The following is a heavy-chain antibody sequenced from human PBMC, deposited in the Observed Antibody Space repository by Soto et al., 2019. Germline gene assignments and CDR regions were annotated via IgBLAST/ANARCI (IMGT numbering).Heavy chain of an antibody. CDR2: LSAYTGDT. Sequence: ASVKVSCKASGYTFTNYDINWVRQAPGQGLEWMGWLSAYTGDTNYAQKLQGRVTMATDTSTSTAYMELRSLRSDDTAVYYCARSGLPDPVVVVGHTPFDPWGQGTLVTASS. CDR3: ARSGLPDPVVVVGHTPFDP. J-gene: IGHJ5*02. CDR1: GYTFTNYD. V-gene: IGHV1-18*01. D-gene: IGHD2-15*01.